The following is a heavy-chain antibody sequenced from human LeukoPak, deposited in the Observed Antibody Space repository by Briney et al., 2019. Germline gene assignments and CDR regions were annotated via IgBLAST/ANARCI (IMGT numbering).Heavy chain of an antibody. Sequence: SETLSLTCAVYGGSFSGYYWSWIRQPPGKGLEGIGEINHSGSTNYNPSLKSRVTISVDTSKNQFSLKLSSVTAADTAVYYFARLSTNGICYMGDYWGRGPLVTVSS. V-gene: IGHV4-34*01. CDR1: GGSFSGYY. CDR3: ARLSTNGICYMGDY. D-gene: IGHD2-8*01. J-gene: IGHJ4*02. CDR2: INHSGST.